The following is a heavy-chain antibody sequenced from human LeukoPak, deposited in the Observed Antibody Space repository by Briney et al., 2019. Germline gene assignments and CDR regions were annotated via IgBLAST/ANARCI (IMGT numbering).Heavy chain of an antibody. Sequence: GGSLRLSCAASGFTVSSNYMSWVRQAPGKGLEWVSVIYSGGSTYYADSVKGRFTISRDNSKNTLYLQMNSLRAEDTAVYYCARDHGYSYGRNDYWGQGTLVTVSS. D-gene: IGHD5-18*01. CDR2: IYSGGST. CDR1: GFTVSSNY. CDR3: ARDHGYSYGRNDY. V-gene: IGHV3-53*01. J-gene: IGHJ4*02.